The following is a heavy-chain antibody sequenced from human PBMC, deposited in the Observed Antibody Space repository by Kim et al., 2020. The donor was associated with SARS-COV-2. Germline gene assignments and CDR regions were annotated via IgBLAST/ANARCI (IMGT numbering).Heavy chain of an antibody. J-gene: IGHJ3*02. CDR1: GSSISSSNW. V-gene: IGHV4-4*02. CDR2: IYHSGST. CDR3: ARGPRVGYGDYLYAFDI. Sequence: SETLSLTCAVSGSSISSSNWWSWVRQPPGKGLEWIGEIYHSGSTNYNPSLKSRVTISVDKSKNQFSLKLSSVTAADTAVYYCARGPRVGYGDYLYAFDIWGQGTMVTVSS. D-gene: IGHD4-17*01.